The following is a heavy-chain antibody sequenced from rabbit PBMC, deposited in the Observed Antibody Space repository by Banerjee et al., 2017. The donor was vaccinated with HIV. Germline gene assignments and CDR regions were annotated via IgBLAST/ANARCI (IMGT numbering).Heavy chain of an antibody. J-gene: IGHJ4*01. Sequence: QSLEESGGDLVKPGASLTLTCTASGFSFSISYYMCWVRQAPGKGLEWIACIYTGSSGTTSYASWAKGRFTISKTSSTTVTLQMTSLTAADTATYFCARNFDLWGPGTLVTVS. CDR1: GFSFSISYY. V-gene: IGHV1S40*01. CDR3: ARNFDL. CDR2: IYTGSSGTT.